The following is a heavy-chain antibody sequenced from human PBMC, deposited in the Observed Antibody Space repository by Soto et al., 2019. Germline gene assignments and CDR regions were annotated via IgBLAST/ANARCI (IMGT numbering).Heavy chain of an antibody. V-gene: IGHV1-69*01. CDR2: IIPICGTA. J-gene: IGHJ6*02. Sequence: QVQLVQSGAEVKKPGSSVKVSCKASGGTFSSYAISWVRQAPGQGLEWMGGIIPICGTANYAQKFQGRVTITADESTSTAYMELSSLRSEDTAVYYCAGGAARYIYYYYGMDVWGQGTTVTVSS. D-gene: IGHD6-6*01. CDR3: AGGAARYIYYYYGMDV. CDR1: GGTFSSYA.